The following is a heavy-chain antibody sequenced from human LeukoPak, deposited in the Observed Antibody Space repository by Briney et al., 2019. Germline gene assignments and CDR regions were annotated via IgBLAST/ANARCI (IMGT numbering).Heavy chain of an antibody. CDR1: GFTFSSYG. CDR3: STDPRLLIY. V-gene: IGHV3-23*01. Sequence: GGSLRLSCAASGFTFSSYGMSWVRQAPGKGVEWVSAISGSGGSTYYADSVKGRFTISRDNSKNTLYLQMNSLRPDDTALYYCSTDPRLLIYWGHGTLVTVSS. CDR2: ISGSGGST. J-gene: IGHJ4*01. D-gene: IGHD2-8*01.